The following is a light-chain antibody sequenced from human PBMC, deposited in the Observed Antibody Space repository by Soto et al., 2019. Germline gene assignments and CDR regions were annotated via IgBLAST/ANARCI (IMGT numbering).Light chain of an antibody. CDR1: QSVSSTY. CDR3: QQYDTSLPMYT. Sequence: EIVLTQSPGTLSLSPGERATLSCRASQSVSSTYLAWYQQKPGQAPRLVIYAASNRATGSPDRFSGSASGADFTLTISRLEPEDFAIYYCQQYDTSLPMYTFGQGTKLEIK. J-gene: IGKJ2*01. CDR2: AAS. V-gene: IGKV3-20*01.